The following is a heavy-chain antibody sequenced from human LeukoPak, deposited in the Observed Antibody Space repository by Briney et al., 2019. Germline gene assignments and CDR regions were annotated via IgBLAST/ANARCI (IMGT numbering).Heavy chain of an antibody. CDR1: GFTFSSCS. J-gene: IGHJ4*02. Sequence: GGSLRLSCGASGFTFSSCSMNWVRHAPGKGREGGSYISSSSSTIYYADSVKGRFTISRENSKNTLCLQINSLRAEDTAVYYCAKDQSSFCSRSSCYALHYWGQGTLVTVSS. V-gene: IGHV3-48*01. D-gene: IGHD2-2*01. CDR3: AKDQSSFCSRSSCYALHY. CDR2: ISSSSSTI.